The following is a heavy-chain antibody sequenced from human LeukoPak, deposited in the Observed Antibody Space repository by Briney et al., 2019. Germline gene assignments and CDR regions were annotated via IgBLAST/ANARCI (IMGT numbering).Heavy chain of an antibody. Sequence: GGSLRLPCAASGFTFSTYAMSWVRQAPGKGLEWVSAISYTGGSTYYADSVKGRFTVSRDNSKNTLYLQMTSLRAEDTARYYCAKGSNPYPDNFDYWGQGTLVTVSS. J-gene: IGHJ4*02. CDR3: AKGSNPYPDNFDY. CDR2: ISYTGGST. D-gene: IGHD4-11*01. CDR1: GFTFSTYA. V-gene: IGHV3-23*01.